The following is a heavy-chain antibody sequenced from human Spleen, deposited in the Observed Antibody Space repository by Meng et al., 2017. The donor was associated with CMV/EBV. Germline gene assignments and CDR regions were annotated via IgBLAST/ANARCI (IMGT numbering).Heavy chain of an antibody. V-gene: IGHV1-46*01. CDR2: INPSGGST. Sequence: ASVKVSCKASEYTFTSYYMHWVRQAPGQGLEWMGIINPSGGSTSYAQNFQGRVTMTRDTSTSTVYMELSSLSSDDTAVYYCASDLLGYCTSSSCSEPELTDYWGQGTLVTVSS. CDR1: EYTFTSYY. CDR3: ASDLLGYCTSSSCSEPELTDY. D-gene: IGHD2-2*01. J-gene: IGHJ4*02.